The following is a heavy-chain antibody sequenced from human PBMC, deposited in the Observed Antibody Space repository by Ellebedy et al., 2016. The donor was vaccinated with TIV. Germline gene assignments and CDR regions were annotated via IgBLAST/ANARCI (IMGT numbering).Heavy chain of an antibody. Sequence: GESLKISCAASGFTFTNYWMHWVRQAPGKGLVWVSRINGDGSTTGYADSVRGRFTISRDTSKNTLYLQMNRLRPEDTAVYYCARAGCDYGNCYHVDYWGQGTQVTVSS. J-gene: IGHJ4*02. D-gene: IGHD4/OR15-4a*01. CDR2: INGDGSTT. V-gene: IGHV3-74*01. CDR3: ARAGCDYGNCYHVDY. CDR1: GFTFTNYW.